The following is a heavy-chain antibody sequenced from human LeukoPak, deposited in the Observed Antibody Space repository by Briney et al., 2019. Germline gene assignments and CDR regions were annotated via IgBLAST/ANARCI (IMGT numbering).Heavy chain of an antibody. Sequence: ASVKVSCKASGYTFTSYGISWVRQAPGQGLEWMGWISAYNGNTNYAQKLQGRVTMTTDTSTSTAYMELRSLRSDDTAVYYCARDSYYYGSGSYPLHFDYWGQGTLVTVSS. D-gene: IGHD3-10*01. J-gene: IGHJ4*02. V-gene: IGHV1-18*01. CDR3: ARDSYYYGSGSYPLHFDY. CDR1: GYTFTSYG. CDR2: ISAYNGNT.